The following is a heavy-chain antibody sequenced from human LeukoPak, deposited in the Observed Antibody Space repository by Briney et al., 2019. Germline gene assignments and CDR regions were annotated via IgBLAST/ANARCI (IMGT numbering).Heavy chain of an antibody. CDR1: GFTFSSYA. D-gene: IGHD2-2*02. V-gene: IGHV3-30*01. Sequence: GRSLRLSCAASGFTFSSYAMHWVRQAPGKGLEWVAVISYDGSNKYYADSVKGRFTISRDNSKNTLYLQMNSLGAEDTAVYYCASSTLPAAIPISGWFDPWGQGTLVTVSS. CDR2: ISYDGSNK. CDR3: ASSTLPAAIPISGWFDP. J-gene: IGHJ5*02.